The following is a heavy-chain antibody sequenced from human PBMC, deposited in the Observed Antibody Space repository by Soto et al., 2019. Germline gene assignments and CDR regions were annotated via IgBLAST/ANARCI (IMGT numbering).Heavy chain of an antibody. Sequence: KTGGSLRLSCISSGLTFRTYTMNWVRQAPGKGLEWVSGIRGFSPYTFYAESVKGRFTISRDNAKNSLYLQMNSLRAEDTAVYYCARDRGYDAHDYYYNAMDVWGQGTTVTVSS. V-gene: IGHV3-21*01. CDR2: IRGFSPYT. CDR3: ARDRGYDAHDYYYNAMDV. D-gene: IGHD3-10*01. CDR1: GLTFRTYT. J-gene: IGHJ6*02.